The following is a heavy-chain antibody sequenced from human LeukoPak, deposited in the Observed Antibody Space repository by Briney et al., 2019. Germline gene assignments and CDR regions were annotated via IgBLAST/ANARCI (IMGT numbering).Heavy chain of an antibody. Sequence: GGSLRLSCAASGFTFSSYWMHWVRQAPGKGLVWVSRINTDGSSTSYADSVKGRFTISRDNAKNTLYLQMNSLRAEDTAVYYCARDQNYYDSSGYLMPAYWGQGTLVTVSS. V-gene: IGHV3-74*01. J-gene: IGHJ4*02. CDR1: GFTFSSYW. CDR2: INTDGSST. CDR3: ARDQNYYDSSGYLMPAY. D-gene: IGHD3-22*01.